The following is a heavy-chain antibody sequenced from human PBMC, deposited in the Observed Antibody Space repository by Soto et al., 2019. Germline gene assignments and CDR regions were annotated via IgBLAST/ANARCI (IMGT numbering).Heavy chain of an antibody. Sequence: ASVKVSCKASGYTFTSYDINWVRQATGQGLEWMGWMNPNSGNTGYAQKFQGRVTMTRNTSISTAYMELSSLRSEDTAVYYCGRGWGAGIVVVPAALYFDYWGQGTLVTVSS. CDR1: GYTFTSYD. V-gene: IGHV1-8*01. D-gene: IGHD2-2*01. CDR3: GRGWGAGIVVVPAALYFDY. J-gene: IGHJ4*02. CDR2: MNPNSGNT.